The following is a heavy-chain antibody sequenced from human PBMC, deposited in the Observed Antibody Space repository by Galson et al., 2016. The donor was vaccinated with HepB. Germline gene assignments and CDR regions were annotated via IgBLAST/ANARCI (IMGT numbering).Heavy chain of an antibody. J-gene: IGHJ1*01. V-gene: IGHV2-5*02. CDR2: IYWDGDK. Sequence: LVKPTQTLTLTCTLSGLTPNTRGVGVGWIRQPPGKALEWLGIIYWDGDKRYKTSLQSRLTIIKDTSKNQVLLTLTNIDRVDTATYFCAHSGPATRPGSGSFFDVWGQGTLVTVSS. CDR1: GLTPNTRGVG. CDR3: AHSGPATRPGSGSFFDV. D-gene: IGHD1-14*01.